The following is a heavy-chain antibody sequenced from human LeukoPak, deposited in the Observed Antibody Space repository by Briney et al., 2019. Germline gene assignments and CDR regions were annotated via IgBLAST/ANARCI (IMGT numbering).Heavy chain of an antibody. CDR3: ARVDDSSGYYWYYFDY. V-gene: IGHV3-23*01. J-gene: IGHJ4*02. Sequence: PGGSLRLSCAASGFTFSSYAMSWVRQAPGKGLEWVSAISGSGGSTYYADSVKGRFTISRDNSKNTLYLQMNSLRAEDTAVYYCARVDDSSGYYWYYFDYWGQGTLVTVSS. D-gene: IGHD3-22*01. CDR2: ISGSGGST. CDR1: GFTFSSYA.